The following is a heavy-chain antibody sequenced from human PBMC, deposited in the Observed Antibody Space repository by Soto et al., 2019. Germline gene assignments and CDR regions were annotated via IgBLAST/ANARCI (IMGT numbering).Heavy chain of an antibody. CDR2: IFYSGST. Sequence: SETLSLTCTVSGGSISSGGYYWSWIRHHPGKGLEWIGYIFYSGSTFYSPSLKSRVTISVDTARNQFSLNLRSVTAADQAGYYCARGEVGRSWYRESHFDSWGQGTLVTVSS. CDR3: ARGEVGRSWYRESHFDS. CDR1: GGSISSGGYY. D-gene: IGHD6-13*01. V-gene: IGHV4-31*03. J-gene: IGHJ4*02.